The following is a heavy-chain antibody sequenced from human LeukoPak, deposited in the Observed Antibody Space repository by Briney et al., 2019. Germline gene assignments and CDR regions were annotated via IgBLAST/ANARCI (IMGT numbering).Heavy chain of an antibody. V-gene: IGHV3-49*04. CDR2: IRSKAYGGTT. D-gene: IGHD3-10*01. CDR3: TRDRITMVRGVIKHTYYYMDV. CDR1: GFTFSSYW. Sequence: GGSLRLSCAASGFTFSSYWMHWVRQAPGKGLEWVGFIRSKAYGGTTEYAASVKGRFTISRDDSKSIAYLQMNSLKTEDTAVYYCTRDRITMVRGVIKHTYYYMDVWGKGTTVTVSS. J-gene: IGHJ6*03.